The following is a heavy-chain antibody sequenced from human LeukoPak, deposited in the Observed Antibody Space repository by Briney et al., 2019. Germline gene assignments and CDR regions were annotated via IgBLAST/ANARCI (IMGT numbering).Heavy chain of an antibody. V-gene: IGHV4-39*02. Sequence: SETLSLTCTVSGGSISSNTDYWGWIRQPPGKGLEWIGTIYYSGSTYYNPSLRSRVTISVDTSKNQFSLKLSSVTAADTAVYYCARECSSSWYGRDYYYYYYMDVWGKGTTVTVSS. CDR3: ARECSSSWYGRDYYYYYYMDV. J-gene: IGHJ6*03. CDR1: GGSISSNTDY. D-gene: IGHD6-13*01. CDR2: IYYSGST.